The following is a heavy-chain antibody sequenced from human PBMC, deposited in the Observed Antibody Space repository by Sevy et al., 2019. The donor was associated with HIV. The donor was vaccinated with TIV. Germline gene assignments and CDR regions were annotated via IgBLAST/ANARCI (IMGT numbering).Heavy chain of an antibody. CDR1: GYSFTSYC. J-gene: IGHJ6*02. CDR2: FCPGDSDI. V-gene: IGHV5-51*01. CDR3: TRQGPSDGMDV. Sequence: GESLKISCKISGYSFTSYCIGWVRQMTGKGLEWMGIFCPGDSDISYSPSFQGQVTIPADRSINTVYLQWRSLKASDTAMDYCTRQGPSDGMDVWGRGTTVTVSS.